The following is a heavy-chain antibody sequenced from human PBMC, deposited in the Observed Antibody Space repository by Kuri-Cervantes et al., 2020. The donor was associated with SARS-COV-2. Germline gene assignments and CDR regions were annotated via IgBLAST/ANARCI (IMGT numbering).Heavy chain of an antibody. Sequence: SETLSLTCTVSGGSISSYYWSWIRQPPGKGLEWIGYIYYSGSTNYNPSLKSRVTISVDTSKNQFSLKLSSVTAADTAVYYCARETYYYDSSGYYYLYGMDVWGQGTTVTVSS. D-gene: IGHD3-22*01. CDR3: ARETYYYDSSGYYYLYGMDV. CDR2: IYYSGST. CDR1: GGSISSYY. J-gene: IGHJ6*02. V-gene: IGHV4-59*01.